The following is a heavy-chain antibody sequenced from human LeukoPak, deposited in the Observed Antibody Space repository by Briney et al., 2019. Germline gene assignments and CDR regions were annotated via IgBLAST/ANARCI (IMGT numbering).Heavy chain of an antibody. V-gene: IGHV3-7*03. J-gene: IGHJ4*02. D-gene: IGHD2-15*01. CDR1: GFTSSSYW. Sequence: GGSLRLSCAVSGFTSSSYWMSWVRQAPGKGLEWVANIKQDGSEKYYVDSVKGRFTISRDNAKNSLYLQMDSLRAEDTAVYYCARAPYCIGGSCRFNYWGQGTLVTVSS. CDR3: ARAPYCIGGSCRFNY. CDR2: IKQDGSEK.